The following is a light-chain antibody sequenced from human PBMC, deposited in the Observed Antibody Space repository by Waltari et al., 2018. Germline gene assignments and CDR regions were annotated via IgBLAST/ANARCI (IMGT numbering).Light chain of an antibody. CDR1: QSLVHSDGKTY. CDR3: MQGTHWPWT. Sequence: VVMTQSPLSLPVTLGQPASISCRSNQSLVHSDGKTYLNWFHQRPGQSPRRLIYKVSNRDSGGPDRFSGSGSGTDFTLKISRVEAEDVGVYYCMQGTHWPWTFGQGTKVEIK. J-gene: IGKJ1*01. V-gene: IGKV2-30*02. CDR2: KVS.